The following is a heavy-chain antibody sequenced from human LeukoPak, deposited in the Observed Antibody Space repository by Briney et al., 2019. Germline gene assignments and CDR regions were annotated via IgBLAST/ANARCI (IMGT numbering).Heavy chain of an antibody. CDR2: VNPIVGAT. CDR3: ARAPPRRVYVTSNRALFGP. Sequence: ASVKVSCKASGYTFSSYYMHWVRQAPGQGLEWMGVVNPIVGATRYAQKFQGRVMITTDTLTSTAFMQLSSLRSGDTAVYYCARAPPRRVYVTSNRALFGPWRQGTLV. D-gene: IGHD2-2*01. CDR1: GYTFSSYY. J-gene: IGHJ5*02. V-gene: IGHV1-46*01.